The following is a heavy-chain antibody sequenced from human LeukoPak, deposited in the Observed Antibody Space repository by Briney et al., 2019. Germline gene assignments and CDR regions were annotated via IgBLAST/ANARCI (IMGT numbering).Heavy chain of an antibody. CDR1: GGSIGSGGYY. Sequence: MSSETLSLTCTVAGGSIGSGGYYWSWIRQHPGNGLEWIGYIDYSGSTYHNPCLESRVTISVDTSKNQFSLKLSSVTAADTAVYYCAREVNWNSVTLFFDYWGQGTLVTVSS. J-gene: IGHJ4*02. V-gene: IGHV4-31*03. CDR2: IDYSGST. D-gene: IGHD1-7*01. CDR3: AREVNWNSVTLFFDY.